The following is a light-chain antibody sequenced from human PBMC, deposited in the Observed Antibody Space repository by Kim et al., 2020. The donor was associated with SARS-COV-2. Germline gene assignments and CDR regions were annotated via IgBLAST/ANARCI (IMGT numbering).Light chain of an antibody. CDR1: QGITNS. J-gene: IGKJ1*01. CDR2: AAS. V-gene: IGKV1-27*01. Sequence: DIQMTQSPSSLSVSVGDRVTITCRASQGITNSLAWYQQKPGKVPQLLIYAASALQSGVPSRFSGSGSGTDFTLTISSLQPEDVATSYCQKYNSAPWTFVQGTKVDIK. CDR3: QKYNSAPWT.